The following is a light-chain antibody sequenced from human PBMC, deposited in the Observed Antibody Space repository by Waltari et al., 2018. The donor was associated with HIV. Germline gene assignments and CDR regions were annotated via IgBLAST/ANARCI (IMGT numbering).Light chain of an antibody. Sequence: QSALTQPRSVSGSPGQSVTISCTGTSSDVGGYKYFSWYQHHPGKAPKLMSYDVSKRPSGVPDRFSGSKSGNTASLTISGLQAEDEADYYCCSYAGTYTYVFGTGTKVTVL. CDR3: CSYAGTYTYV. J-gene: IGLJ1*01. CDR1: SSDVGGYKY. V-gene: IGLV2-11*01. CDR2: DVS.